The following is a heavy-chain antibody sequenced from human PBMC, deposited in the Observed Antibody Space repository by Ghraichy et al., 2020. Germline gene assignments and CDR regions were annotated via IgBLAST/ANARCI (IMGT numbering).Heavy chain of an antibody. CDR1: GFTFSSYA. V-gene: IGHV3-23*01. D-gene: IGHD5-12*01. CDR3: AKDPSRMVATIYGMDV. J-gene: IGHJ6*02. CDR2: ISGSGGST. Sequence: GGSLRLSCAASGFTFSSYAMSWVRQAPGKGLEWVSAISGSGGSTYYADSVKGRFTISRDNSKNTLYLQMNSLRAEDTAVYYCAKDPSRMVATIYGMDVWGQGTTVTVSS.